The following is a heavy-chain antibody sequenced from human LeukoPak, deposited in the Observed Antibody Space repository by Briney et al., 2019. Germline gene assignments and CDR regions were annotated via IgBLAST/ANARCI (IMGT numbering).Heavy chain of an antibody. CDR2: IYDSVFT. V-gene: IGHV4-59*12. CDR3: ARGQALTTGDRPYYFDWDY. J-gene: IGHJ4*02. CDR1: GGSISSYY. Sequence: SETLSLTCTVSGGSISSYYWSWIRQPPGKGLEWIGYIYDSVFTKYNPSLKSRVTISVDTSKSQFSLQLNSVTPEDTAVYYCARGQALTTGDRPYYFDWDYWGQGTLVTVSS. D-gene: IGHD2/OR15-2a*01.